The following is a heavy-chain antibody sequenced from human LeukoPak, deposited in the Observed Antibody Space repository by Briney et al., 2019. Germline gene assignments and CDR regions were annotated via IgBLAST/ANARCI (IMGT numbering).Heavy chain of an antibody. J-gene: IGHJ4*02. Sequence: ASVKVSCKASGYTFTSYAMHWVRQAPGQRLEWMGWVNAGNGNTKYSQKFQGRVTITRDTSASTAYMELSSLRSEDTAVYYCARDLGGSYFDYWGQGTLVTVSS. D-gene: IGHD1-26*01. CDR1: GYTFTSYA. CDR2: VNAGNGNT. V-gene: IGHV1-3*01. CDR3: ARDLGGSYFDY.